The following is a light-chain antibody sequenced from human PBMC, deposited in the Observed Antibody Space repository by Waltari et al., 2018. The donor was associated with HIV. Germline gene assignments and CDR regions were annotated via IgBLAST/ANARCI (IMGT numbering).Light chain of an antibody. V-gene: IGKV3-15*01. J-gene: IGKJ2*01. CDR1: QSVSNN. CDR3: QQAHSLPYT. Sequence: EIVMTQSPATLSVSPGGRATLFCRASQSVSNNLAWYQQKPGQGPRLLMYGATTRATGIPARFSGRGSGTDFTLTISSLQPEDFATYFCQQAHSLPYTFGQGTKLEIK. CDR2: GAT.